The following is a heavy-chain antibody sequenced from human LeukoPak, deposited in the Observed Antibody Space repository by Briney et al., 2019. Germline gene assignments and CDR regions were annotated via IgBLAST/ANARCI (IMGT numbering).Heavy chain of an antibody. D-gene: IGHD2-15*01. CDR1: GFTFNSYA. V-gene: IGHV3-23*01. CDR3: AKDHRCTGSTCYSELDT. CDR2: ISGSGTYT. J-gene: IGHJ5*02. Sequence: AGGSLRLSCAASGFTFNSYAMSWVRQAPGKGLEWVSTISGSGTYTHYVDSVKGRFTVSRDNSKNTLYLQMNSLRAEGTAVYYCAKDHRCTGSTCYSELDTWGQGTLVTVSS.